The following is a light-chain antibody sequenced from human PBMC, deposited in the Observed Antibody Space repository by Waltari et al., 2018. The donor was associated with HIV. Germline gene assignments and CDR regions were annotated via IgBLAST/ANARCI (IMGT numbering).Light chain of an antibody. CDR1: QSLVFRDGNTF. J-gene: IGKJ2*01. Sequence: EVVMTQSPRSLPVTLGQPASISCRSSQSLVFRDGNTFFHWFNQRPGQSPRRLIYQVSNRDSGVPDRFSGSGSGTDFTLKISRVESEDVGIYYCLQGTHWPPTFGQGTNLEIK. V-gene: IGKV2-30*01. CDR3: LQGTHWPPT. CDR2: QVS.